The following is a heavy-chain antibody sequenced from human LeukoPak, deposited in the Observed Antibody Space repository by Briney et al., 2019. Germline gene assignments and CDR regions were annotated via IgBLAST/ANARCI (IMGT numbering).Heavy chain of an antibody. Sequence: GGSLRLSCAASGFTFSSYSMNWVRQAPGKGLEWVSSISSSSSYIYYADSVKGRFTISRDNAKNSLYLQMNSLRAEDTAVYYCARKRSILEWLLDAFDIWGQGTMVTVSS. D-gene: IGHD3-3*01. CDR2: ISSSSSYI. CDR1: GFTFSSYS. V-gene: IGHV3-21*01. CDR3: ARKRSILEWLLDAFDI. J-gene: IGHJ3*02.